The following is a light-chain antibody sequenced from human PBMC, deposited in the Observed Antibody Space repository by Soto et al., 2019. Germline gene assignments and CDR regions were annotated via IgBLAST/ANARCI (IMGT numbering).Light chain of an antibody. Sequence: DIQMTQSPSTLSASVGDRVTVTCRASQGIRNDLGWYQQKPGKAPKLLIYAASNRATGVPARFSGSWSGTELTLTISSLQSEDFAVYYCQQYNNWITFGQGTRLEIK. J-gene: IGKJ5*01. V-gene: IGKV1-17*01. CDR1: QGIRND. CDR3: QQYNNWIT. CDR2: AAS.